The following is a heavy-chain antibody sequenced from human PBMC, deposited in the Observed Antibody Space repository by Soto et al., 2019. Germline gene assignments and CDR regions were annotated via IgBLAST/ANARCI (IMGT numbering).Heavy chain of an antibody. CDR2: IYYSGST. V-gene: IGHV4-39*01. D-gene: IGHD1-26*01. CDR1: GGSISSSSYY. J-gene: IGHJ4*02. CDR3: ARRDGGSYGDYFDY. Sequence: SETLSLTCTVSGGSISSSSYYWGWIRQPPGKGLEWIGSIYYSGSTYYNPSLKSRVTISVDTSKNQFSLKLSSVTAADTAVYYCARRDGGSYGDYFDYWGQGTLVTVSS.